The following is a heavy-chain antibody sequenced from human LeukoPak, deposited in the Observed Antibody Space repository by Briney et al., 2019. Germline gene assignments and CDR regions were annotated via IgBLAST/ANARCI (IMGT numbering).Heavy chain of an antibody. V-gene: IGHV3-48*03. CDR3: ARDGVTVGDFDY. D-gene: IGHD2-21*02. Sequence: GGSLRLSCAASGFTFSSYELNWVRQAPGKGLEWVAYINSSGSTIYYADSMRGRITISRENAKNSLYLQMNSLSAEDAAEYCCARDGVTVGDFDYWGQGTLVTVS. CDR2: INSSGSTI. J-gene: IGHJ4*02. CDR1: GFTFSSYE.